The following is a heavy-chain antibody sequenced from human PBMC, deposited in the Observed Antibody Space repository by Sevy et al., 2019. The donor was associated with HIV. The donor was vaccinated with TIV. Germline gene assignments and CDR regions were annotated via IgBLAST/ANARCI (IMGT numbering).Heavy chain of an antibody. CDR2: ISSSSSTV. Sequence: GGSLRLSCAASGFTCSSYSMNWVRQAPGKGLEWVSYISSSSSTVYYADSVKGRFTNSRDNAKNSLYLKMNSLGDEDTAVYYCARVVAVAGTDYWGQGTLVTVSS. J-gene: IGHJ4*02. V-gene: IGHV3-48*02. CDR1: GFTCSSYS. D-gene: IGHD6-19*01. CDR3: ARVVAVAGTDY.